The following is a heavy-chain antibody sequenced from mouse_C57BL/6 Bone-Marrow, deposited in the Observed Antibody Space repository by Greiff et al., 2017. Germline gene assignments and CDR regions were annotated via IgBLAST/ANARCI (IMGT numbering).Heavy chain of an antibody. Sequence: QVQLQQSGPELVKPGASVKLSCKASGYTFTSYDINWVKQRPGQGLEWIGWIYPRDGSTKYNEKFKGKATLTVDTSSSTAYMELHSLTSEDSAVYFCALYYYGSLYYAMDYWGQGTSVTVSS. CDR1: GYTFTSYD. CDR2: IYPRDGST. J-gene: IGHJ4*01. CDR3: ALYYYGSLYYAMDY. V-gene: IGHV1-85*01. D-gene: IGHD1-1*01.